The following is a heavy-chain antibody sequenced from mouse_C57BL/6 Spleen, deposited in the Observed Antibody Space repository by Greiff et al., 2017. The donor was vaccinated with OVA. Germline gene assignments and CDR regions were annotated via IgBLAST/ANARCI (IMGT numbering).Heavy chain of an antibody. CDR3: ARKDYDEDYAMDY. CDR1: GFTFSDYY. V-gene: IGHV5-12*01. Sequence: EVKLMESGGGLVQPGGSLKLSCAASGFTFSDYYMYWVRQTPEKRLEWVAYISNGGGSTYYPDTVKGRFTISRDNAKNTLYLQMSRLKSEDTAMYYCARKDYDEDYAMDYWGQGTSVTVSS. CDR2: ISNGGGST. D-gene: IGHD2-4*01. J-gene: IGHJ4*01.